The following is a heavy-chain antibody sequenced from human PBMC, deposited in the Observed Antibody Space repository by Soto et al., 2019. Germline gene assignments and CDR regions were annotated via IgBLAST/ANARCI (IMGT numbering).Heavy chain of an antibody. V-gene: IGHV3-23*01. Sequence: VQLSESGGGLVQPGGSLRLSCAASGFTFSSYAISWVRQAPGKGLEWVSGIGGSGDNTYYADSVRGRFTISRDNSRNTLYLQMNSLRAEDTALYYCAKTITGYFWAGDSWGRGTLVTVSS. D-gene: IGHD1-20*01. CDR1: GFTFSSYA. CDR3: AKTITGYFWAGDS. CDR2: IGGSGDNT. J-gene: IGHJ4*02.